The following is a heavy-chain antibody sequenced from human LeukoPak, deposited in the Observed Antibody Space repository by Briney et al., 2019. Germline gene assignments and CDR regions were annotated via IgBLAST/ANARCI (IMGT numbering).Heavy chain of an antibody. CDR3: AKIGSGYPYYYYYMDV. CDR2: VSGSGGTT. V-gene: IGHV3-23*01. Sequence: GGSLRLSCAASGFTFSSYAMSWVRQAPGKGLEWVSAVSGSGGTTYYADSVKGRFTISRDNSKNTLYLQMNSLRAEDTAVYYCAKIGSGYPYYYYYMDVWGKGTTVTASS. CDR1: GFTFSSYA. J-gene: IGHJ6*03. D-gene: IGHD5-12*01.